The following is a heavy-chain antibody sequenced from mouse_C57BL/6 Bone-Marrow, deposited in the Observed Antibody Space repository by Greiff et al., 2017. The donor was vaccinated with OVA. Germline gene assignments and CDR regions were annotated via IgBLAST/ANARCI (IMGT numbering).Heavy chain of an antibody. D-gene: IGHD2-4*01. CDR2: IWSGGST. Sequence: QVQLKESGPGLVQPSQRLSITCTVSGFSLTSYGVHWVRQSPGKGLEWLGVIWSGGSTDYNAAFISRLSISKDNSKSQGLVKMNSRRADDTAIYYYAIYDYERAYAMDYWGKGTSVTVSS. V-gene: IGHV2-2*01. J-gene: IGHJ4*01. CDR3: AIYDYERAYAMDY. CDR1: GFSLTSYG.